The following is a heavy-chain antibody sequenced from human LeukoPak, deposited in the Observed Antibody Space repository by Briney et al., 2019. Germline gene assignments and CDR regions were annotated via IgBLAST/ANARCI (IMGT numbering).Heavy chain of an antibody. Sequence: ASVKVSCKASGGTFSSYAISWVRQAPGQRLEWMGWINAGNGNTKYSQKFEGRVTITRDTSASTAYMELSSLRSEDTAVYYCARDQEVRGVIYWFDPWGQGTLVTVSS. CDR3: ARDQEVRGVIYWFDP. V-gene: IGHV1-3*01. J-gene: IGHJ5*02. CDR1: GGTFSSYA. CDR2: INAGNGNT. D-gene: IGHD3-10*01.